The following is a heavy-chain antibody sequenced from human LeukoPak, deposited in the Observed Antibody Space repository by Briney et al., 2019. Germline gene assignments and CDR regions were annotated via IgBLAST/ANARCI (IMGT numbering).Heavy chain of an antibody. CDR3: ARVGSERDY. V-gene: IGHV4-38-2*02. CDR1: GYSISSGYY. Sequence: SETLSLTCTVSGYSISSGYYWGWIRQPPGKGLEWIGSIYHSGSTYYNPSLKSRVTISVDTSKNQFSLKLSSVTAADTAVYYCARVGSERDYWGQGTLVTVSS. D-gene: IGHD3-10*01. CDR2: IYHSGST. J-gene: IGHJ4*02.